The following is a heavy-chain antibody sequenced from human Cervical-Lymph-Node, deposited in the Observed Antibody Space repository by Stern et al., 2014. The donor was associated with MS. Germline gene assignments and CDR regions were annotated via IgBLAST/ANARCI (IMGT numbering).Heavy chain of an antibody. D-gene: IGHD6-19*01. V-gene: IGHV5-51*01. CDR1: GYSFTSYW. CDR3: ARQSSTGWSAFDP. Sequence: VQLVKSGAEMKKPGESLKISCKASGYSFTSYWIAWVRQMPGKGLEWRGIVYPGDSDTRYNWAFQGQITISADKSTNTAYLQWNSLQASDSGIYYCARQSSTGWSAFDPWGQGTPVTVSS. J-gene: IGHJ5*02. CDR2: VYPGDSDT.